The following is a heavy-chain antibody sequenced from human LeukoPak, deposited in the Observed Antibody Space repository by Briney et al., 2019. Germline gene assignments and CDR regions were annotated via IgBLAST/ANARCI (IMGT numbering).Heavy chain of an antibody. D-gene: IGHD6-19*01. J-gene: IGHJ4*02. CDR3: ARDSLPASYSSGWYDFFDY. Sequence: GGSLRLSCAASGFTFSSYSMNWVRQAPGKGLEWASSISSSSSYIYYADSVKGRFTISRDNAKNSLYLQMNSLRAEDTAVYYCARDSLPASYSSGWYDFFDYWGREPWSPSPQ. CDR2: ISSSSSYI. CDR1: GFTFSSYS. V-gene: IGHV3-21*01.